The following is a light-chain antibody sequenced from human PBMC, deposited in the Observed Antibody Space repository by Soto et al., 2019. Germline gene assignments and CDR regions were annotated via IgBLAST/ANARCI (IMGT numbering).Light chain of an antibody. CDR1: QSVSSGY. J-gene: IGKJ4*01. CDR2: GAS. V-gene: IGKV3-20*01. Sequence: EIVLTQSPGTLSLSPGERGTLSCRASQSVSSGYLAWFQQKPGQAPRLLIYGASSRATGIPDRFSGSGSGTDFTLTLTRLEPEDIAGYYCQQYGDSPLTFGGGTKVEIK. CDR3: QQYGDSPLT.